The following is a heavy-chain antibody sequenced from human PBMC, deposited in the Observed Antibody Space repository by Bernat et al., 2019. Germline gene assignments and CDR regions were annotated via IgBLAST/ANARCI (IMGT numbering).Heavy chain of an antibody. J-gene: IGHJ3*02. Sequence: QVQLVESGGGLVKPGGSLRLSCAASGFTFSDYYMSWIRQAPGKGLEWVSYISSSSSYTNYADSVKGRFTISRDNAKNSLYPQMNSLRAEDTAVYYCARDRYCSSTSCYALHDAFDIWGQGTMVTVSS. V-gene: IGHV3-11*06. CDR2: ISSSSSYT. CDR1: GFTFSDYY. CDR3: ARDRYCSSTSCYALHDAFDI. D-gene: IGHD2-2*01.